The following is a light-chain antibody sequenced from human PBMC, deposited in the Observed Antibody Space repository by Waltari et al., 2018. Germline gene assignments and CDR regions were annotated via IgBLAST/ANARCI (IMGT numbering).Light chain of an antibody. CDR2: DAS. J-gene: IGKJ2*01. V-gene: IGKV3-20*01. Sequence: EIVLTQSPGTLSWSPGERAPPPCRASQSVSRSSLAWYQQKPGQAPRLLIHDASSRATGIPDRFSGSGSATDFTLTIDRLEPEDFAVYYCQQYGRSWNTFGQGTKLEI. CDR1: QSVSRSS. CDR3: QQYGRSWNT.